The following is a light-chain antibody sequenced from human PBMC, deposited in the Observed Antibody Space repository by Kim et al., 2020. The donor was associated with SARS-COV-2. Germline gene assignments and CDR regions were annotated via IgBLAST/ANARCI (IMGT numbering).Light chain of an antibody. CDR2: DVT. CDR3: SSYTSSSTWV. V-gene: IGLV2-14*03. CDR1: SRDVGGYNY. Sequence: GQSITIACTGTSRDVGGYNYVSWYQQHPGKAPKLMIYDVTKWPSGVSSRFSGSKSGNTASLTISGLQAEDEADYYCSSYTSSSTWVFGGGTQLTVL. J-gene: IGLJ3*02.